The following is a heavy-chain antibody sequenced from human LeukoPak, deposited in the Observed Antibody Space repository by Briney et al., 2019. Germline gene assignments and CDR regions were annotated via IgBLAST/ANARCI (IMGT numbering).Heavy chain of an antibody. V-gene: IGHV4-4*07. CDR3: ARDKVGATRSNYYFDY. J-gene: IGHJ4*02. CDR2: IYTSGST. CDR1: GGSISSYY. D-gene: IGHD1-26*01. Sequence: LSETLSLTCPVSGGSISSYYWSWIRQPAGKGLEWIGRIYTSGSTNYNPSLKSRVTVSVDTSKNQFSLKLSSVTAADTAVYYCARDKVGATRSNYYFDYWGQGTLVTVSS.